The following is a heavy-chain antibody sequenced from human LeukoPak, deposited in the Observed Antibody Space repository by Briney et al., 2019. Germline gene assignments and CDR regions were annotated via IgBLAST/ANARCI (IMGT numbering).Heavy chain of an antibody. D-gene: IGHD6-13*01. J-gene: IGHJ4*02. CDR3: ARDKPAAGTRFYFDY. CDR2: INHSGST. V-gene: IGHV4-34*01. Sequence: KPSETLSLTCAVYGGSFSGYYWSWIRQPPGKGLEWIGEINHSGSTNYNPSLKSRVTISVDTSKNQFSLKLSSVTAADTAVYYYARDKPAAGTRFYFDYWGQGTLVTVSS. CDR1: GGSFSGYY.